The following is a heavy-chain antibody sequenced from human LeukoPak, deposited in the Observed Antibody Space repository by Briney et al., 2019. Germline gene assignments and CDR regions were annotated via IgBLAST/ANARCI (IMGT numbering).Heavy chain of an antibody. CDR1: GFTFGKYW. J-gene: IGHJ6*02. Sequence: GGSLRLSCVASGFTFGKYWMSWVRQAPGKGQEWVANIKLDGSEKNYVDSVKGQFTISRDNTKNSLYLQMNSLRAEDTAVYYCAREYGSGDLIPNWNYDYYYYGMDVWGQGTRSPSP. V-gene: IGHV3-7*03. D-gene: IGHD1-7*01. CDR3: AREYGSGDLIPNWNYDYYYYGMDV. CDR2: IKLDGSEK.